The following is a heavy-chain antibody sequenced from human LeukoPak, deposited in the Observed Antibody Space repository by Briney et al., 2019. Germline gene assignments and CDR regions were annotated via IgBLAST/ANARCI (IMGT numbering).Heavy chain of an antibody. CDR3: ARANYFYDSSGYYAMDV. J-gene: IGHJ6*02. CDR1: GYFFTTYG. V-gene: IGHV1-18*01. D-gene: IGHD3-22*01. CDR2: ISAYNSSS. Sequence: ASVKVSCKASGYFFTTYGIIWVRQAPGQGLEWMGWISAYNSSSNYAQKLQGRVTMTTDTSTSTAYMELRSLRSDDTAVYYCARANYFYDSSGYYAMDVWGQGTTVTVSS.